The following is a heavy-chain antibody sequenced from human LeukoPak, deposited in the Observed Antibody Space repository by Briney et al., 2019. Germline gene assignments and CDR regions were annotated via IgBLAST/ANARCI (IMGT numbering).Heavy chain of an antibody. CDR3: ARGLPLGIVVIGS. CDR1: GYTFTRYD. J-gene: IGHJ5*02. D-gene: IGHD3-22*01. CDR2: MNPNSGNT. Sequence: GASVKVSRKASGYTFTRYDINWVRQATGHGLEWMGWMNPNSGNTGYAQKFQGRVTTTRNTSISTAYMELSSLRSEDTAVYYCARGLPLGIVVIGSWGQGTLVTVSS. V-gene: IGHV1-8*01.